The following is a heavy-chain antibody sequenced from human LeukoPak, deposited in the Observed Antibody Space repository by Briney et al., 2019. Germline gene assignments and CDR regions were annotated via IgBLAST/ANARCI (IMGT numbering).Heavy chain of an antibody. Sequence: PSETLSLTCTVSGGSISSSSYYWGWIRQPPGKGLEWIGSIYYSGSTNYNPSLKSRVTISVDTSKNQFSLKLSSVTAADTAVYYCARHVRKHRMVRGVIIKPNYFDYWGQGTLVTVSS. V-gene: IGHV4-39*01. D-gene: IGHD3-10*01. CDR3: ARHVRKHRMVRGVIIKPNYFDY. J-gene: IGHJ4*02. CDR1: GGSISSSSYY. CDR2: IYYSGST.